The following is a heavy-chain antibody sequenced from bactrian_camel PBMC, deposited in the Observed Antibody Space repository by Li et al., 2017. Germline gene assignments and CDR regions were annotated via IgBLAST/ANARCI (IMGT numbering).Heavy chain of an antibody. D-gene: IGHD2*01. CDR3: ATGDSAYHSGGWYSKEYDY. CDR1: GFTISSYA. CDR2: IDSEESA. V-gene: IGHV3S9*01. Sequence: QVQLVESGGGLVQPGGSLRLSCAVSGFTISSYAMNWYRQAPGKEREWVSNIDSEESAYYADFAKGRFTTSQNSAQNTVYLRMNSLKPEDTALYYCATGDSAYHSGGWYSKEYDYWGQGTQVTVS. J-gene: IGHJ4*01.